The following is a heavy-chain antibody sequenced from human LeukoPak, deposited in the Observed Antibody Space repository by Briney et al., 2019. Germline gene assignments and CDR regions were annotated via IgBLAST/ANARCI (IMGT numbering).Heavy chain of an antibody. CDR2: IYGSGETT. J-gene: IGHJ4*02. D-gene: IGHD5-12*01. CDR3: VKAGLNADIILKS. Sequence: PGGSLRLSCAASGFTFSIYVMTWVRQAPGKGLEWVSAIYGSGETTYYADSVKGRFTVSRDNSKNTLYLQMNGLRVEDTAVYYCVKAGLNADIILKSWGQGTLVTVSS. V-gene: IGHV3-23*01. CDR1: GFTFSIYV.